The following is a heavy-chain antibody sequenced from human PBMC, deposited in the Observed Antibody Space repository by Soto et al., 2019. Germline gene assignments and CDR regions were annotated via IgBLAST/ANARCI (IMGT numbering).Heavy chain of an antibody. CDR3: ARDIGYYFDY. CDR2: ISYDGSNK. V-gene: IGHV3-30-3*01. Sequence: GGSLRLSCAASGFTFSSYAMHWVRQAPGKGLEWVAVISYDGSNKYYADSVKGRFTISRDNSKNTLYLQMNSLRAEDTAVYYCARDIGYYFDYWGQGTLVTVSS. CDR1: GFTFSSYA. D-gene: IGHD3-10*01. J-gene: IGHJ4*02.